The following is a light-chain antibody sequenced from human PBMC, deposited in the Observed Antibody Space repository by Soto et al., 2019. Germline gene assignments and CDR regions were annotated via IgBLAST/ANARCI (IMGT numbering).Light chain of an antibody. CDR1: PSFTDF. J-gene: IGKJ5*01. V-gene: IGKV3-11*01. CDR3: QQRNIWPPVT. CDR2: GAF. Sequence: EIVLTQSPATLSLSPGERGTLSFGASPSFTDFLAWYQQKPGQAPRLLIYGAFNRATGIPARFSGSGSGTDFTLTISSLEPEDSAIYYCQQRNIWPPVTFGQGTRLENK.